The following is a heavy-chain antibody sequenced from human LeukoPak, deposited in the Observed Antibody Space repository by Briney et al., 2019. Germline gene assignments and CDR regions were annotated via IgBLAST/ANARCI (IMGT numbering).Heavy chain of an antibody. D-gene: IGHD4-11*01. Sequence: PSETLSLTCTVSGGSISSSSDYWGWIRQPPGKGLEWIGSIYYSGSTYYNPSLKSRVTLSVDTSKNQFFLKLSSVTAADTAVYYCARDGQGLHYWGQGALVTVSS. CDR2: IYYSGST. J-gene: IGHJ4*02. CDR1: GGSISSSSDY. V-gene: IGHV4-39*07. CDR3: ARDGQGLHY.